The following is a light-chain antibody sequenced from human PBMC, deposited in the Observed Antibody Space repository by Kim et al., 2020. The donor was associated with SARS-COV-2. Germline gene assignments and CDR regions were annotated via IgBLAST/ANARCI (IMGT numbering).Light chain of an antibody. CDR3: QQYGSSPYS. CDR2: GAS. Sequence: LSPGERATLSCRASQSVSSSYLAWYQQKPGQAPRRLIYGASSRATGIPDRFSGSGSGTDFTLTISRLEPEDFAVYYCQQYGSSPYSFGQGTKLEI. CDR1: QSVSSSY. J-gene: IGKJ2*03. V-gene: IGKV3-20*01.